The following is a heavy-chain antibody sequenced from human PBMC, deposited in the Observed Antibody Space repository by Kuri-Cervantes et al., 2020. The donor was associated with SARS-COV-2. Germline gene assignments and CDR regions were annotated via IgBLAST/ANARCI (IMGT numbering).Heavy chain of an antibody. D-gene: IGHD3-3*01. CDR1: GGTFSSYA. Sequence: SVKVSCKASGGTFSSYAISWVRQAPGQGLEWMGRIIPILGIANYAQKFQGRVTITADKSTSTAYMELSSLRSEDTAVYYCARVLRYDFWSGYYRPNKVYYYYGKDVCDQAITTVSS. CDR3: ARVLRYDFWSGYYRPNKVYYYYGKDV. CDR2: IIPILGIA. V-gene: IGHV1-69*04. J-gene: IGHJ6*02.